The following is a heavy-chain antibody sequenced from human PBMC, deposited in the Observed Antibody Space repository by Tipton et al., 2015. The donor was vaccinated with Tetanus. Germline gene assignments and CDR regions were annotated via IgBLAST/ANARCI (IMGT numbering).Heavy chain of an antibody. V-gene: IGHV4-39*01. D-gene: IGHD2-21*01. CDR1: GGSFSSSNDY. J-gene: IGHJ3*01. CDR2: IYYGGST. CDR3: ARRSHIGAPV. Sequence: LRLSCTVSGGSFSSSNDYWAWIRQPPGKGLEWVGSIYYGGSTYFNPSLRSRGTISIDTSRNRFSLQLSSVTAADTALYFCARRSHIGAPVWGQGTLVTVAS.